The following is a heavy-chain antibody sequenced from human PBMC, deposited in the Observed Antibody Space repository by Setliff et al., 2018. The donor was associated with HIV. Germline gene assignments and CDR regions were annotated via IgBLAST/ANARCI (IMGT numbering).Heavy chain of an antibody. D-gene: IGHD1-26*01. CDR3: AKDRSGSYRTFDY. CDR2: VYYSGST. V-gene: IGHV4-39*07. J-gene: IGHJ4*02. Sequence: SETLSLTCTVSGASSIYFWGWIRQPPGKGLEWIGSVYYSGSTYYNPSLKSRVTISMDTSKNQFSLKLNSVTAADTAVYYCAKDRSGSYRTFDYWGPGILVTVSS. CDR1: GASSIYF.